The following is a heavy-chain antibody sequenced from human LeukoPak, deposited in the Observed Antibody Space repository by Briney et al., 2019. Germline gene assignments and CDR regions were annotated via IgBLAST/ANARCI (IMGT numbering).Heavy chain of an antibody. Sequence: SETLSLTCAVYGWSFRGYYWSWIRQPPGKGLEWIGEINHSGSTNYNPSLKSRVTISVDTSKNQFSLKLSSVTAADTAVYYCARVGSGKWGQGTLVTVSS. CDR1: GWSFRGYY. J-gene: IGHJ4*02. CDR2: INHSGST. D-gene: IGHD3-10*01. V-gene: IGHV4-34*01. CDR3: ARVGSGK.